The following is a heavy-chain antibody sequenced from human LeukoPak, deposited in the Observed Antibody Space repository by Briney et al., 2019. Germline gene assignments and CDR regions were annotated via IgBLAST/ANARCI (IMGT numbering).Heavy chain of an antibody. D-gene: IGHD2-2*01. CDR2: TSGSGGST. J-gene: IGHJ4*02. Sequence: GGSLRLSCAASGFTFSSYAMSWVRQAPGKGLEWVSATSGSGGSTYYADSVKGRFTISRDNSKNTLYLQMNSLRAEDTAVYYCAKGTYQLLSTFDYWGQGTLVTVSS. CDR3: AKGTYQLLSTFDY. CDR1: GFTFSSYA. V-gene: IGHV3-23*01.